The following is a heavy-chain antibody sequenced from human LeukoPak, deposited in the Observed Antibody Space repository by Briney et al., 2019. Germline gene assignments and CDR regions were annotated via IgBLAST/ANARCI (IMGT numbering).Heavy chain of an antibody. D-gene: IGHD4-11*01. CDR3: ARALYSDYLYFDY. CDR1: GGSISSSSYY. J-gene: IGHJ4*02. V-gene: IGHV4-39*07. CDR2: IYYTGST. Sequence: ASETLSLTCTVSGGSISSSSYYWGWIRQPPGKGLEWIGYIYYTGSTYYNPSLKSRVTISVDTSKNQFSLKLSSVTAADTVVYYCARALYSDYLYFDYWGQGTLVTVSS.